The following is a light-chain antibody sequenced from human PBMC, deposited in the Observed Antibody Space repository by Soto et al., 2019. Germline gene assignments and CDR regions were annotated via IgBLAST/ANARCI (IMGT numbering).Light chain of an antibody. CDR1: QSINAR. V-gene: IGKV1-5*01. CDR3: QQYNSYPWT. J-gene: IGKJ1*01. CDR2: DAS. Sequence: DIQMTQSPFTLSASVGDRVTITCRASQSINARLAWHQQKPGKAPKVLIYDASNLESGVPSRFSGSGSGRESTLTISSLQPDDFATYYCQQYNSYPWTFGQGTKVDI.